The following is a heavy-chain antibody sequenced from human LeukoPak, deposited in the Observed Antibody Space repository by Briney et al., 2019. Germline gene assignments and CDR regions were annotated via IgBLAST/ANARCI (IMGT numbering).Heavy chain of an antibody. Sequence: SETLSLTCTVSGGSISSGDYTGSGIGHPQGKGLGWMGYIYYSGSTYYNPSLKSRVTISVDTSKNQFSLKLSSVTAADTAVYYCARERSGNYYPYFDSWGQGTLVTVSS. CDR1: GGSISSGDYT. J-gene: IGHJ4*02. CDR3: ARERSGNYYPYFDS. V-gene: IGHV4-30-4*08. CDR2: IYYSGST. D-gene: IGHD3-3*01.